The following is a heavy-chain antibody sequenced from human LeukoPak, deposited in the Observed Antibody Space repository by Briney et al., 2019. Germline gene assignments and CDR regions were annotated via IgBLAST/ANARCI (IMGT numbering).Heavy chain of an antibody. Sequence: GRSLRLSCAASGFTFSSYAMHWVRQAPGKGLEWVSSISSSSSYIYYADSVKGRFTISRDNAKNSLYLQMNSLRAEDTAVYYCARDRVVVPAAIGDGMDVWGQGTTVTVSS. CDR2: ISSSSSYI. J-gene: IGHJ6*02. D-gene: IGHD2-2*01. CDR3: ARDRVVVPAAIGDGMDV. V-gene: IGHV3-21*01. CDR1: GFTFSSYA.